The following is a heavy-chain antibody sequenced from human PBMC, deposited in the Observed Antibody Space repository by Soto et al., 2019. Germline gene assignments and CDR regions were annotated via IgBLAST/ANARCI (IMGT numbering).Heavy chain of an antibody. CDR1: GFTFSSYA. D-gene: IGHD6-6*01. Sequence: GGSLRLSCAASGFTFSSYAMHWVRQAPGKGLEWVAVISYDGSNKYYADSVKGHVTISADKSISTAYLQWSSLKASDTAMYYCASEQLVVSHGMDVWGQGTTVTAP. V-gene: IGHV3-30-3*01. J-gene: IGHJ6*02. CDR2: ISYDGSNK. CDR3: ASEQLVVSHGMDV.